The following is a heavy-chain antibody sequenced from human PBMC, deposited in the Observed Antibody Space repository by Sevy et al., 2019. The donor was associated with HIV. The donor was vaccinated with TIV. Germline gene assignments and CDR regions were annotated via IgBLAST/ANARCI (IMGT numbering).Heavy chain of an antibody. CDR1: GYTFTGYY. Sequence: ASVKVSCKASGYTFTGYYMHWVRQAPGQGLEWMGWISPNSGGTNYAQKCQGRVTMTTDTSISTAYMELSRLRSDDTAVYYCAGDLAVEQGWRAFDPWGQGTLVTVSS. J-gene: IGHJ5*02. CDR3: AGDLAVEQGWRAFDP. D-gene: IGHD6-19*01. CDR2: ISPNSGGT. V-gene: IGHV1-2*02.